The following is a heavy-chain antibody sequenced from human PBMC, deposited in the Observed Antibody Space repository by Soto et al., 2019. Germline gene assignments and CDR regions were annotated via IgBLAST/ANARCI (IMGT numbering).Heavy chain of an antibody. CDR1: GYTFTSYA. Sequence: ASVKVSCKASGYTFTSYAMHWVRQAPGQRLEWMGWINAGNGNTKYSQKFQGRVTITRDTSASTAYMELSSLRSEDTAAYYCARDAGYCSSTSCYRGYYYGMDVWGQGTTVTDSS. J-gene: IGHJ6*02. V-gene: IGHV1-3*01. CDR3: ARDAGYCSSTSCYRGYYYGMDV. CDR2: INAGNGNT. D-gene: IGHD2-2*02.